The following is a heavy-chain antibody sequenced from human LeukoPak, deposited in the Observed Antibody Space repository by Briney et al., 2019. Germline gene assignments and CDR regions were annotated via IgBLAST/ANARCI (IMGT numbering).Heavy chain of an antibody. V-gene: IGHV4-59*01. CDR3: ARELGYSYGFYWFDP. CDR1: GGSISSYY. J-gene: IGHJ5*02. D-gene: IGHD5-18*01. CDR2: IYYSGST. Sequence: PSETLSLTCTVSGGSISSYYWSWIRQPPGKGREWSGYIYYSGSTNYNPSLKSRVTISVDTSKNQFSLKLSSVTAADTAVYYCARELGYSYGFYWFDPWGQGTLVTVSS.